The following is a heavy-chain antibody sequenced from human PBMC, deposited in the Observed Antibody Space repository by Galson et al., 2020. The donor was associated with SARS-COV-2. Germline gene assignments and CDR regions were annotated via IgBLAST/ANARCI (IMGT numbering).Heavy chain of an antibody. D-gene: IGHD3-10*01. CDR3: ARTLWFGDPLWFDP. CDR2: ISYDGSNK. V-gene: IGHV3-30*03. J-gene: IGHJ5*02. Sequence: GGSLRLSCAASGFTFSSYGMHWVRQAPGKGLEWVAVISYDGSNKYYADSVKGRFTISRDNSKNTLYLQMNSLRAEDTAVYYCARTLWFGDPLWFDPWGQGTLVTVSS. CDR1: GFTFSSYG.